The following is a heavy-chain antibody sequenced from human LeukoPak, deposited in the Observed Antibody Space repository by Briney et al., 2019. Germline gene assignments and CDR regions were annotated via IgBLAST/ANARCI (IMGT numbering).Heavy chain of an antibody. CDR2: ISYDGSNK. CDR3: AREMPTTETFDY. J-gene: IGHJ4*02. D-gene: IGHD1-1*01. V-gene: IGHV3-30*04. Sequence: GGSLRLSRAASGFTFSSYAMSWVRQAPGKGLEWVAVISYDGSNKYYADSVKGRFTISRDNSKNTLYLQMSSLRAEDTAVYYCAREMPTTETFDYWGQGTLVTVSS. CDR1: GFTFSSYA.